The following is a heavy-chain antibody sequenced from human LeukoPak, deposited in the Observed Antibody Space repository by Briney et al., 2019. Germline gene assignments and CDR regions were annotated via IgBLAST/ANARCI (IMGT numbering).Heavy chain of an antibody. CDR2: ISESRDDA. CDR3: ARDYPGDSMLWEDYFDY. D-gene: IGHD3-10*02. CDR1: GFTFSDYA. J-gene: IGHJ4*02. Sequence: GGSLRLSCAASGFTFSDYAMSWVRQAPGKGLEWVSSISESRDDADNADSVKGRFTISRDNSNNTLYLQMNSLRAEDTAVDYCARDYPGDSMLWEDYFDYWGQGTLVTVSS. V-gene: IGHV3-23*01.